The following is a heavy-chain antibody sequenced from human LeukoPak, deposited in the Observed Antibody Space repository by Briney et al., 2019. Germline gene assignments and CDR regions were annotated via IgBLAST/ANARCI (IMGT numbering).Heavy chain of an antibody. CDR1: GFTFSSYA. J-gene: IGHJ6*02. CDR3: AKDLTIFGVVTPYGMDV. V-gene: IGHV3-23*01. Sequence: PGGSLRLSCAASGFTFSSYAMSWVRQAPGKGLEWVSAISGSGGNTYYADSVKGRFTISRDNSKNTLYLQMNSLRAEDTAVYYCAKDLTIFGVVTPYGMDVWGQGTTVTVSS. D-gene: IGHD3-3*01. CDR2: ISGSGGNT.